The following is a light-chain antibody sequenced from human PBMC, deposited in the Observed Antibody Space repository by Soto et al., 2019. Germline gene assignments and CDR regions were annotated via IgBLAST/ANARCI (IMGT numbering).Light chain of an antibody. V-gene: IGKV3-20*01. Sequence: EIVLTQSPGTLSLSPGERATLSCRASQNIRSNYVAWYQQKPGQAPRLIIFGSSSTATGIPDRFSASGSGTDFTLTISRLEPEDVAVYYCQQYGYSPLTLGGGTKVDIK. CDR1: QNIRSNY. CDR3: QQYGYSPLT. CDR2: GSS. J-gene: IGKJ4*01.